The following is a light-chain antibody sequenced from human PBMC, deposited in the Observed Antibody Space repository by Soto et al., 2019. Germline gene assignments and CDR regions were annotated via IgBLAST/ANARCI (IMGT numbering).Light chain of an antibody. Sequence: EILITQSPATLSVSPGERATLSCRASQSVGSHFAWYQQKPGKAPRLLIYAASARATGIPARLSGSGSGTEFTLTISGLQSEDVGLYYCQQYNNWQTFGQGTKVDIK. CDR2: AAS. V-gene: IGKV3-15*01. J-gene: IGKJ1*01. CDR3: QQYNNWQT. CDR1: QSVGSH.